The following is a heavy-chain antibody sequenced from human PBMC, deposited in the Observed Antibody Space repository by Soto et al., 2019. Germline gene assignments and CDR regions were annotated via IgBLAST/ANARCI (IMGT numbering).Heavy chain of an antibody. V-gene: IGHV3-48*03. CDR1: GFTFSSYE. Sequence: EVQLVESGGGLVQPGGSLRLSCAASGFTFSSYEMNWVRQAPGKGLEWVSYISSSGSTIYYADSVKGRFTISRDNAKNSLYLQMNSLRAEDTAVYYCAREASYSSGWYGYFDLWGRGILVTVSS. D-gene: IGHD6-19*01. CDR2: ISSSGSTI. CDR3: AREASYSSGWYGYFDL. J-gene: IGHJ2*01.